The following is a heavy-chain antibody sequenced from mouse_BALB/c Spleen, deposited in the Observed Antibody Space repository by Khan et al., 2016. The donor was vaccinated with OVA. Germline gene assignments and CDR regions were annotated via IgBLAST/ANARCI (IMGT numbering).Heavy chain of an antibody. CDR1: GYTFTNYG. CDR3: TTGASYWYFDV. CDR2: INTYTGEP. Sequence: QIQLVQSGPELKKPGETVKISCKASGYTFTNYGTNWVKQAPGKGLKWMGWINTYTGEPTYTDDFKGRFAFSLETSASTAYLQINNLKNEYMATYFCTTGASYWYFDVWGAGTTVTVSS. V-gene: IGHV9-1*02. J-gene: IGHJ1*01.